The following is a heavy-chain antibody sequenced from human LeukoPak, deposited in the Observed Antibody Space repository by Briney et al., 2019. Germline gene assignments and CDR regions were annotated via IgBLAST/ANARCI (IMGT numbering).Heavy chain of an antibody. CDR3: AKDRGILTGYYIDSDY. D-gene: IGHD3-9*01. J-gene: IGHJ4*02. V-gene: IGHV3-23*01. CDR2: ISGSGGST. CDR1: GFTFSSYD. Sequence: GGSLRLSCAASGFTFSSYDMSWVRQAPGKGLEWVSAISGSGGSTYYADSVKGRFTISRDNSKSTLYLQMNSLRAEDTAVYYCAKDRGILTGYYIDSDYWGQGTLVTVSS.